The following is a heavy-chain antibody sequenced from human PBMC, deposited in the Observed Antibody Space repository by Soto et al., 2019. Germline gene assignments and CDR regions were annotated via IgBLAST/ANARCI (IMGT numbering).Heavy chain of an antibody. V-gene: IGHV3-74*01. Sequence: EVQLVESGGGLVQPGGSLRVSCAASGFTFSSYWMHWVRQAPGKGLVWVSRINSDGSSTSYADSVKGRFTISRDNAKNTLYLQMNSLRAEYTAIYYSARRGAVAGLHSWGQGTLVTVSS. CDR2: INSDGSST. CDR1: GFTFSSYW. CDR3: ARRGAVAGLHS. D-gene: IGHD6-19*01. J-gene: IGHJ4*02.